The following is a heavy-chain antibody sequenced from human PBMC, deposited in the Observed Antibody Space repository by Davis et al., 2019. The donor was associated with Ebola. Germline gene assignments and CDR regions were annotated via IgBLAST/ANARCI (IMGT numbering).Heavy chain of an antibody. V-gene: IGHV3-21*01. CDR1: GFSFSGYT. J-gene: IGHJ3*02. Sequence: GGSLRLSCAASGFSFSGYTMNWVRQAPGKGLEWVSYISSGSTYIYYADSVKGRYTISRDNAKNSLYLQMNNLRAEDTAVYYCTRDNLYYYDTSGYHDVFDMWGQGTMVTVSS. D-gene: IGHD3-22*01. CDR2: ISSGSTYI. CDR3: TRDNLYYYDTSGYHDVFDM.